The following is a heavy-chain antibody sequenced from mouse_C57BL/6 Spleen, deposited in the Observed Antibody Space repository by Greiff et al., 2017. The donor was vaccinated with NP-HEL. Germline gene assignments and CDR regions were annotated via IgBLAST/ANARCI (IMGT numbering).Heavy chain of an antibody. CDR2: IDPSDSYT. CDR3: ARGDSSNYFDY. Sequence: QVQLQQPGAELVKPGASVKLSCKASGYTFTSYWMPWVKQRPGQGLEWIGEIDPSDSYTNYNQKFKGKATLTVDTSSSTAYMQLSSLTSEDAAVYYCARGDSSNYFDYWGQGTTLTVSS. CDR1: GYTFTSYW. V-gene: IGHV1-50*01. J-gene: IGHJ2*01. D-gene: IGHD3-3*01.